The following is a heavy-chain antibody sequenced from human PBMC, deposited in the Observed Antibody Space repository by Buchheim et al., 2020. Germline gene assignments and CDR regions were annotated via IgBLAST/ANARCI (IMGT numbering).Heavy chain of an antibody. Sequence: QVQLQESGPGLVKPSGTLSLTCAVSGGSIAGVNRWSWVRQPPGKGLEWIGEIYHGGSTNYNPSLKSRLIISLEMSKNQFSLNLSSVTAADTAVYYCASVCCGWYPIDYWGQGTL. J-gene: IGHJ4*02. CDR3: ASVCCGWYPIDY. CDR2: IYHGGST. D-gene: IGHD6-19*01. CDR1: GGSIAGVNR. V-gene: IGHV4-4*02.